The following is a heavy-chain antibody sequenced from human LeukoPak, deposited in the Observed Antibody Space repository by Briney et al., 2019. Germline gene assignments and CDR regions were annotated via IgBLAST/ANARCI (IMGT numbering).Heavy chain of an antibody. CDR3: AREGAGSYGFRYIDV. CDR2: IYYGGST. CDR1: NGSMISYY. V-gene: IGHV4-59*01. J-gene: IGHJ6*03. D-gene: IGHD5-18*01. Sequence: SETLSLTCTVSNGSMISYYWSWLRQPPGKGLEWMGYIYYGGSTNYNPSLKSRVTILVDTSKDQFSLKLSSVTAADTAVYYCAREGAGSYGFRYIDVWGKGTTVTVSS.